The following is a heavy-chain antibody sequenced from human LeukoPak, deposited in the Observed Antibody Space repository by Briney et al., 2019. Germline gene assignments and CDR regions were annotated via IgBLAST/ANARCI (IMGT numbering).Heavy chain of an antibody. CDR2: ISYSGGST. J-gene: IGHJ4*02. CDR1: GFTFSAYA. D-gene: IGHD6-13*01. V-gene: IGHV3-23*01. Sequence: GGSLRLSCAASGFTFSAYAMSWVRQTPGKGLEWVSVISYSGGSTYYADSVKGRFTISRDNSKNTLVLQMNSLRAEDTAVYYCAKDPLPGGILYYFDYWGQGTLVTVSS. CDR3: AKDPLPGGILYYFDY.